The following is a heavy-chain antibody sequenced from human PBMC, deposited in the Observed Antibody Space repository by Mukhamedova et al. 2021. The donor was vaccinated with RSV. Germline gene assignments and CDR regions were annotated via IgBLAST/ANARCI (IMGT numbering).Heavy chain of an antibody. CDR2: SGSTI. J-gene: IGHJ4*02. V-gene: IGHV3-48*03. Sequence: SGSTIYYADSVKGRFTISRDNAKNSLYLQMNSLRAEDTAVYYCARKKKGSYYDCFDYWGQGTLVTVSS. D-gene: IGHD1-26*01. CDR3: ARKKKGSYYDCFDY.